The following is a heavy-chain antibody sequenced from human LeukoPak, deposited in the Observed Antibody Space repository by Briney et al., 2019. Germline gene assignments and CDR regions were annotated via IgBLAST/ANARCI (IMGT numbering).Heavy chain of an antibody. CDR1: GFTFNNYG. D-gene: IGHD7-27*01. CDR3: AIHSAEKYTGAYGWAPPDDY. J-gene: IGHJ4*02. CDR2: ISFDGSDK. V-gene: IGHV3-30*03. Sequence: GGSLRLSCAGSGFTFNNYGIHWVRQAPGKGLEWVAVISFDGSDKYYADSVKGRFTISRDHSKNTLYLQMNSLRTEDTAVYYCAIHSAEKYTGAYGWAPPDDYWGQGTLVTVSS.